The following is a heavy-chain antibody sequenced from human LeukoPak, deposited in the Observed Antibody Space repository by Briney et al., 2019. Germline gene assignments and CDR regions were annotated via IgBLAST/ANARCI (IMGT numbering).Heavy chain of an antibody. Sequence: PGGSLRLSCAASGFTFSSYAMSWVRQAPGKGLEWVSAITNSGGTTYYADSVKGRFTISRDNSKNTLYLQMNSLRAEDTAVYYCARSSGWWSLDYWGQGTLVTVSS. V-gene: IGHV3-23*01. CDR3: ARSSGWWSLDY. CDR2: ITNSGGTT. D-gene: IGHD6-19*01. CDR1: GFTFSSYA. J-gene: IGHJ4*02.